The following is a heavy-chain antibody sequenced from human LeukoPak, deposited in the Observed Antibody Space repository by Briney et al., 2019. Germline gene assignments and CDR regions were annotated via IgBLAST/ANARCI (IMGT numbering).Heavy chain of an antibody. V-gene: IGHV3-7*01. J-gene: IGHJ4*02. CDR2: IRQDGSEK. Sequence: GGSLRLSCTASGFIFISYWMTWVRQAPGKGLEWVANIRQDGSEKNFVDSVKGRFTISIDNAKNSLYLQMNTLTAEDTAVYYCARDPIDYWGQGTMVTVTS. CDR3: ARDPIDY. CDR1: GFIFISYW.